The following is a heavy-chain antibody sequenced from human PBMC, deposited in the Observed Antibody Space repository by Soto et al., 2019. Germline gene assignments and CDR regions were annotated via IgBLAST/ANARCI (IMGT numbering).Heavy chain of an antibody. D-gene: IGHD5-12*01. CDR1: GFTVSNNY. V-gene: IGHV3-66*01. CDR2: IYRGGST. J-gene: IGHJ4*02. Sequence: EVQLVESGGGLVQPGGSLRLSCAASGFTVSNNYMTWVRQAPGKGLEWVSVIYRGGSTYYADSVRGRFTISRDNSKNTLYLQMSSLRAEYTVVYYCARARFGGLAAIFADCWGQGTLVTVSS. CDR3: ARARFGGLAAIFADC.